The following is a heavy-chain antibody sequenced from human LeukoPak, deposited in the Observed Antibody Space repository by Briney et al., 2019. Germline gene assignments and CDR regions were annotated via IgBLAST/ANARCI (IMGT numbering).Heavy chain of an antibody. D-gene: IGHD6-19*01. CDR1: RFRFSDYG. CDR2: IRFDATIK. CDR3: ARADYYFFMDV. Sequence: GGSLRLSCAASRFRFSDYGIHWVRQAPGKGLEWVAFIRFDATIKYYTDSVKDRFTISRDNSKNTVYFQMNSLRPEDTAVYYFARADYYFFMDVWGKGTTVTVSS. V-gene: IGHV3-30*02. J-gene: IGHJ6*03.